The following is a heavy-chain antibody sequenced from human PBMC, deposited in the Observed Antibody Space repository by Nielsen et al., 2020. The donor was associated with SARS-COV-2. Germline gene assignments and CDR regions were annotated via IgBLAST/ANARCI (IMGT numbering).Heavy chain of an antibody. CDR1: GFSFSSYG. V-gene: IGHV3-74*01. CDR2: INDDGSST. D-gene: IGHD4-11*01. J-gene: IGHJ6*02. Sequence: GESLKISCAASGFSFSSYGMHWVRQAPGKGLVWVSRINDDGSSTVYADSVKGRFTISRDNAKSTSYLQMNSLRAEDTAVYYCARDNLYSNYYYYYGLDVWGQGTAVTVSS. CDR3: ARDNLYSNYYYYYGLDV.